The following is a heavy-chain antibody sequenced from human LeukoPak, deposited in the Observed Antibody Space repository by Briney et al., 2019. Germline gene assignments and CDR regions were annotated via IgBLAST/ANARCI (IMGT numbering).Heavy chain of an antibody. V-gene: IGHV3-21*01. D-gene: IGHD2-21*02. CDR3: ARDQYLAYCGGDCYSGQFDY. CDR1: GFTFSSYS. J-gene: IGHJ4*02. CDR2: ISSSSSYI. Sequence: GGSLRLSCAASGFTFSSYSMSWVRQAPGKGLEWVSSISSSSSYIYYADSVKGRFTISRDNAKNSLYLQMNSLRAEDTAAYYCARDQYLAYCGGDCYSGQFDYWGQGILVTVSS.